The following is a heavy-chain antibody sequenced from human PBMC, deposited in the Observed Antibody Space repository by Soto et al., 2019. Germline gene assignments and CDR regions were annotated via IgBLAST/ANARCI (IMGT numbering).Heavy chain of an antibody. Sequence: GGSLRLSCAASGFTFSSYAMSWVRQAPGKGLEWVSAISGSGGSTYYADSVKGRFNISRDNSKNTLYLQMNSLRAEDTAVYYCAKDLVTNYYDSRGAFDIWGQGTMVTVSS. D-gene: IGHD3-22*01. CDR3: AKDLVTNYYDSRGAFDI. J-gene: IGHJ3*02. CDR1: GFTFSSYA. CDR2: ISGSGGST. V-gene: IGHV3-23*01.